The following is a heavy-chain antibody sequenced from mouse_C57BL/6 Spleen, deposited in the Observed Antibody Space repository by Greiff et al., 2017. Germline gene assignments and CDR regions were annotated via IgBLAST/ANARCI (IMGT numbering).Heavy chain of an antibody. J-gene: IGHJ1*03. CDR1: GFTFSDYG. V-gene: IGHV5-17*01. CDR3: ARRPDSLYDYDWYFDV. D-gene: IGHD2-4*01. Sequence: EVQGVESGGGLVKPGGSLKLSCAASGFTFSDYGMHWVRQAPEKGLEWVAYISSGSSTIYYADTVKGRFTISRDNAKNTLFLQMTSLRSEDTAMYYCARRPDSLYDYDWYFDVWGTGTTVTVSS. CDR2: ISSGSSTI.